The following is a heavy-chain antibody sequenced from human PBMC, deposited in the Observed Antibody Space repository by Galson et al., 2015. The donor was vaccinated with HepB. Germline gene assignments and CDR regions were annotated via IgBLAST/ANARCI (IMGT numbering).Heavy chain of an antibody. V-gene: IGHV3-66*01. CDR2: IYSSDDT. CDR3: ARGGHCSGTSCLTGYYYYYMDV. CDR1: GFTVSTNY. D-gene: IGHD2-2*01. J-gene: IGHJ6*03. Sequence: CAASGFTVSTNYMIWVRQAPGKGLEWVSVIYSSDDTFYADSVKGRFTISRDNSKNTVYLQMNSLRAEDTAVYYCARGGHCSGTSCLTGYYYYYMDVWGKGTTVTVSS.